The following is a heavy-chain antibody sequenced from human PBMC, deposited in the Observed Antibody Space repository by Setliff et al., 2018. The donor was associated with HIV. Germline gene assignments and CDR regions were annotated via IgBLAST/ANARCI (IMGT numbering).Heavy chain of an antibody. V-gene: IGHV4-39*01. Sequence: SETMSLTCTVSGGSINSSSYYWGWIRQPPGKGLEWIGSIYYSGSTYYNPSLKSRVTISVDTSKNQFSLKLSSVTAADTAVSYCARSVPRYGSGGSCYPPLFDYWGQGTLVTVSS. J-gene: IGHJ4*02. CDR1: GGSINSSSYY. D-gene: IGHD2-15*01. CDR2: IYYSGST. CDR3: ARSVPRYGSGGSCYPPLFDY.